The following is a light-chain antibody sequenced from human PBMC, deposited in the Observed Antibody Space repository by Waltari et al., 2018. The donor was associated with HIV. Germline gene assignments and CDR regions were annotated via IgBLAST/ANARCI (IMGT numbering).Light chain of an antibody. V-gene: IGLV3-19*01. CDR2: GRN. Sequence: SSELTPDPSVSVALGQTVRITCHGASLRSYYASWYQQKSGQAPVVVFFGRNKRPSGIPDRFSGSSSGNTASLTITGAQAEDEADYYCHSRDSSGYHVVFGGGTKVTVL. CDR3: HSRDSSGYHVV. CDR1: SLRSYY. J-gene: IGLJ2*01.